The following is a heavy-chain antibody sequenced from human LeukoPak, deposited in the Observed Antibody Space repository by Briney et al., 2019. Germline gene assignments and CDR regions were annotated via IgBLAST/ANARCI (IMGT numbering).Heavy chain of an antibody. J-gene: IGHJ4*02. CDR3: ARSIPYGTTWYGRSDY. Sequence: GGSLRLSCAASGFPFSSYSMTWVRQAPGKGLEWVANIKPDGTTKFYVDSVKGRFTISRDNALNSLYLQMNSLRAEDTAIYYCARSIPYGTTWYGRSDYWGQGTLVAVSS. V-gene: IGHV3-7*03. CDR1: GFPFSSYS. D-gene: IGHD6-13*01. CDR2: IKPDGTTK.